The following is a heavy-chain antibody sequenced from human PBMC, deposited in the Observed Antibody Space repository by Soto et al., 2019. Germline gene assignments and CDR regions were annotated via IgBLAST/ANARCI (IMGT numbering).Heavy chain of an antibody. CDR1: GFTFSSYA. CDR3: ARESEYRSSCEY. Sequence: QVQLVESGGGVVQPGRSLRLSCAASGFTFSSYAMHWVRQDPGKELEWVAVISYDGSNKYYADSVKGRFTISRDNSKNTLYLQMSSLRAEDTAVYYCARESEYRSSCEYWGQGTRVTVSS. CDR2: ISYDGSNK. D-gene: IGHD6-6*01. V-gene: IGHV3-30-3*01. J-gene: IGHJ4*02.